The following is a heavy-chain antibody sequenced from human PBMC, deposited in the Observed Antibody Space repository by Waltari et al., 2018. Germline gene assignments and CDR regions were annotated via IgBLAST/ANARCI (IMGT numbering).Heavy chain of an antibody. CDR1: RCSIPRGSYH. V-gene: IGHV4-61*02. CDR2: VYISGTT. J-gene: IGHJ4*02. Sequence: QLHLQASGPGLVKPSQTLSLICTVPRCSIPRGSYHWSWLRQPAGKGLEWIGRVYISGTTAYNPSLASRVTMSIDTSNNQFSLKLSSVTAADTAMYYCARVSYANYFDYWGQGALVTVSS. CDR3: ARVSYANYFDY. D-gene: IGHD3-16*01.